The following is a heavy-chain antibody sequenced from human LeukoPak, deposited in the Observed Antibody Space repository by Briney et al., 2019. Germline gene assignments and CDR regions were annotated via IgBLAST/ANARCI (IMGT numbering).Heavy chain of an antibody. D-gene: IGHD1-26*01. CDR2: MYYSGST. J-gene: IGHJ5*02. V-gene: IGHV4-59*01. CDR3: ARGIIVGATWGENYNCFDP. CDR1: GGSINNYY. Sequence: SETLSLTCTVSGGSINNYYWSWIRQPAGKGLEWIGYMYYSGSTNYNPSLKSRVTISVDTSKNQFSLKLSSVTAADTAVYYCARGIIVGATWGENYNCFDPWGQGTLVTVSS.